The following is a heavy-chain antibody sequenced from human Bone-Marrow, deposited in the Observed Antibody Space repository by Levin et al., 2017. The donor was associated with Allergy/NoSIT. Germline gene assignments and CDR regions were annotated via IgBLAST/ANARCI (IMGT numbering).Heavy chain of an antibody. CDR2: LSAGGDGT. J-gene: IGHJ4*02. V-gene: IGHV3-23*01. CDR1: GFPFNSYA. Sequence: RGESLKISCAASGFPFNSYAMSWVHQVPGKGLEWVSGLSAGGDGTNYADSVKGRFTLSRDNSKNTLYLQLSSLRADDTAVYYCAKDRGGYSYGHGFDYWGQGTLVTVSS. CDR3: AKDRGGYSYGHGFDY. D-gene: IGHD5-18*01.